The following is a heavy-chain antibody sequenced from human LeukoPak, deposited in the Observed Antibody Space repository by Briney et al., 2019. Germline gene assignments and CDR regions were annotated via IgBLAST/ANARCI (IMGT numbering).Heavy chain of an antibody. J-gene: IGHJ4*02. CDR2: IYYSGST. V-gene: IGHV4-59*08. CDR1: GGSISSYY. D-gene: IGHD2-8*01. Sequence: PSETLSLTCTVSGGSISSYYWSWIRQPPGKGLEWIGYIYYSGSTNYNPSLKSRVTISVDTSKNQFSLKLSSVTAADTAVYYCASSVYGLYYFDYWGQGTLVTVSS. CDR3: ASSVYGLYYFDY.